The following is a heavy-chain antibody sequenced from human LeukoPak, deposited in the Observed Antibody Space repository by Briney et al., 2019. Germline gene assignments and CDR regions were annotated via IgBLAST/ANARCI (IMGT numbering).Heavy chain of an antibody. CDR3: ARDRCGSSGCVNDY. V-gene: IGHV1-18*01. Sequence: ASVKVSCKASGYTFTSYGISWVRQAPGQGLEWMGWISAYNGNTNYAQKLQGRVTMTTDTSTSTAYMELRSLRPDDTAVYYCARDRCGSSGCVNDYWGQGTLVTVSS. CDR1: GYTFTSYG. CDR2: ISAYNGNT. J-gene: IGHJ4*02. D-gene: IGHD6-19*01.